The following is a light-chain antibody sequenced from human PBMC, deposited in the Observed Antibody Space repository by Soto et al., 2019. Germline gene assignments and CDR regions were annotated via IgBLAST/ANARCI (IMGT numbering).Light chain of an antibody. CDR2: GAS. CDR1: QTISTN. V-gene: IGKV3-15*01. Sequence: EVVMTQSPATLSVSPGERATLSCRASQTISTNLAWYQQKPGQAPRLLIYGASTRAAGIPARFSGTGSETDFTLTISGLQSEDSAVYFCQQYNNWPFSLGQGTRLEIK. CDR3: QQYNNWPFS. J-gene: IGKJ5*01.